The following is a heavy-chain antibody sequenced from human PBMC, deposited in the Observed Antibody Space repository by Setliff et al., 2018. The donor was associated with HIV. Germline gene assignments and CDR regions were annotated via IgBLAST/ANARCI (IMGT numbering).Heavy chain of an antibody. J-gene: IGHJ4*02. CDR1: GYSISSGYY. CDR2: IFHSEST. CDR3: ASDMRHLAPLGYYFDY. D-gene: IGHD2-15*01. V-gene: IGHV4-38-2*01. Sequence: SETLSLTCAVSGYSISSGYYWGWIRQPPGKGLQWIGSIFHSESTSYNPSLKSRVTISVDTSKNQFSLKLGSVTAADTAVYYCASDMRHLAPLGYYFDYWGQGTLVTVSS.